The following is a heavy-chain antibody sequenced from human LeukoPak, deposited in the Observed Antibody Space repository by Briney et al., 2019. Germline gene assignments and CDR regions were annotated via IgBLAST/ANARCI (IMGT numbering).Heavy chain of an antibody. D-gene: IGHD3-10*01. CDR3: TTTMVRGVINAFDI. CDR2: IKSKTDSGTT. CDR1: GFTFSNAW. J-gene: IGHJ3*02. Sequence: GGSLRLSCAASGFTFSNAWMSWVRQAPGKGLEWVGRIKSKTDSGTTDYAAPVKGRFTISRDDSKNTLYLQMNSLKTEDTAVYYCTTTMVRGVINAFDIWGQGTMVTVSS. V-gene: IGHV3-15*01.